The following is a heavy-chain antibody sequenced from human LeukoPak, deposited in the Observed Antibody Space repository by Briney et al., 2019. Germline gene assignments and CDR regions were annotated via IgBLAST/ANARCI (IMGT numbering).Heavy chain of an antibody. V-gene: IGHV4-59*12. J-gene: IGHJ3*02. CDR2: IYYSGST. Sequence: KPSETLSLTCTVSAGSISSSYWSWIRQPPGKGLEWIGYIYYSGSTNYNPSLKSRVTISVDTSKNQFSLKLSSVTAADTAVYYCARLFYDSSNVPRPKRAKFGFDIWGQGTMVTVSS. CDR3: ARLFYDSSNVPRPKRAKFGFDI. CDR1: AGSISSSY. D-gene: IGHD3-22*01.